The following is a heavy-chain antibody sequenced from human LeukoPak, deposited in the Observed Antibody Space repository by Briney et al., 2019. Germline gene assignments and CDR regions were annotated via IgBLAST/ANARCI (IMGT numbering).Heavy chain of an antibody. V-gene: IGHV4-39*01. CDR1: GGSISSSSYY. J-gene: IGHJ5*02. CDR2: ISYSGST. CDR3: ARLGGYYGSRRLGWFDP. D-gene: IGHD3-10*01. Sequence: SETLSLTCTVSGGSISSSSYYWGWIRQPPGKGLEWIGSISYSGSTYYNPSLKSRVTIFVDTSKNQFSLKLSSVTAADTAVYYCARLGGYYGSRRLGWFDPWGQGTLVTVSS.